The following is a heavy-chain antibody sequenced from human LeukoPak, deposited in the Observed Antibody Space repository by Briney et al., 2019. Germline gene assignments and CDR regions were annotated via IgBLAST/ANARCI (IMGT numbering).Heavy chain of an antibody. J-gene: IGHJ4*02. Sequence: SETLSLTCTVSGGSISSYYWSWIRQPPGKGLEWIGYIYYSGSTNYNPSLKSRVTISVDTSKNQFSLKLSSVTAADTAVYYCAAGIAAAGSYYWGQGTLVTVSS. CDR3: AAGIAAAGSYY. D-gene: IGHD6-13*01. V-gene: IGHV4-59*01. CDR2: IYYSGST. CDR1: GGSISSYY.